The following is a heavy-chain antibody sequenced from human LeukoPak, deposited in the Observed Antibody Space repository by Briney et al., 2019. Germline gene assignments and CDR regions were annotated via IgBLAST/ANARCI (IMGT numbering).Heavy chain of an antibody. Sequence: PGGSLRLSCVASGFTFSTYAMSWVRQAPGKGLEWVSTISGSGGSTYYADSVKGRFTISRDNSKNTLYLQMNSLRAEDTAVYYCARDLAGRRYWYFDLWGRGTLVTVSS. J-gene: IGHJ2*01. CDR2: ISGSGGST. CDR3: ARDLAGRRYWYFDL. CDR1: GFTFSTYA. V-gene: IGHV3-23*01. D-gene: IGHD2-15*01.